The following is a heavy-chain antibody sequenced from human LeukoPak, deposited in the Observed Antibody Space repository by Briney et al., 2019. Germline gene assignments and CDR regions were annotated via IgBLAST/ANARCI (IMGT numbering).Heavy chain of an antibody. J-gene: IGHJ4*02. CDR3: ARSGYSGYDPFDY. D-gene: IGHD5-12*01. CDR2: IYYSGST. CDR1: GGSISSYY. V-gene: IGHV4-59*01. Sequence: SETLSLTCTVSGGSISSYYWSWIRQPPGKGLEWIGYIYYSGSTNYNPSLKSRVTISVDTSKNQFSLKLNSVTAADTAVYYCARSGYSGYDPFDYWGQGTLVTVSS.